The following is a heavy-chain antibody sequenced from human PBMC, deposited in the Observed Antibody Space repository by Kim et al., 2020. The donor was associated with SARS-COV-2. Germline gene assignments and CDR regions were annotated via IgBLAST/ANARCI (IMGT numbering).Heavy chain of an antibody. CDR1: GFTFSSYA. V-gene: IGHV3-23*01. CDR3: AKKLPGGRPLDS. Sequence: GGSLRLSCAASGFTFSSYAMAWVRQAPGKGLEWVSAISINANTYYPPSVKGRFTISRDNSKNTVYMQMNSLRGEDTAVYYCAKKLPGGRPLDSWGLGTLVTVSS. CDR2: ISINANT. J-gene: IGHJ4*02. D-gene: IGHD3-16*01.